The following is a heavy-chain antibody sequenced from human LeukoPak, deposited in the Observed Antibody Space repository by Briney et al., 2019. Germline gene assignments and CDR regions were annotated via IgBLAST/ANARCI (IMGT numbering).Heavy chain of an antibody. CDR3: ARGSWYFDL. J-gene: IGHJ2*01. V-gene: IGHV4-59*08. CDR2: IHDSGST. CDR1: GGTISSYY. Sequence: SETLSLTCTVSGGTISSYYWNWIRQPPGKGLEWIGYIHDSGSTKYNPSLKSRVTISVDTSKNQFSLKLSSVTAADTAVYYCARGSWYFDLWGRGTLVTVSS.